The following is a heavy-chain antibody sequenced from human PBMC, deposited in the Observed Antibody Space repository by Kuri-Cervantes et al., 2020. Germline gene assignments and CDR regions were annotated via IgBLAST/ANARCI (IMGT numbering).Heavy chain of an antibody. V-gene: IGHV4-61*08. CDR2: IYYSGST. CDR1: GFSLSTSGVG. J-gene: IGHJ4*02. Sequence: SGPTLVKPTQTLTLTCTFSGFSLSTSGVGVGWIRQPPGKALEWIGYIYYSGSTNYNPSLKSRVTISVDTSKNQFSLKLSSVTAADTAVYYCARARRSIAVAGAIDYWGQGTLVTVSS. CDR3: ARARRSIAVAGAIDY. D-gene: IGHD6-19*01.